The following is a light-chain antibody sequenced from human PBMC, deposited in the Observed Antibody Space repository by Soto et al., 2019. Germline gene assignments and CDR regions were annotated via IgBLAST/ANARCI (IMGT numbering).Light chain of an antibody. CDR1: QAISNY. V-gene: IGKV1-33*01. CDR2: DAS. CDR3: QPYDNLPLT. J-gene: IGKJ4*01. Sequence: DIQMTQSPSSLSASVGDRVTITCQASQAISNYLNWYQQKPGKAPKLLIYDASNLETGVPSRFSGSRSGTDFTFTISSLQPEDIATYYCQPYDNLPLTFGGGTKVEIK.